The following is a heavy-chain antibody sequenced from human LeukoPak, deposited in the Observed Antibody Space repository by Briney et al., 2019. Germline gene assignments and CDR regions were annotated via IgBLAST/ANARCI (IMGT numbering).Heavy chain of an antibody. J-gene: IGHJ4*02. Sequence: GGSLRLSCAASGFTFSSYAMHWVRQAPGKGLEWVAVISYDGSNKYYADSVKGRSTISRDNSKDTLYVQMNSLRAEDTAMYYCTANFDFWGQGTLVTVSS. D-gene: IGHD2-21*02. V-gene: IGHV3-30*04. CDR1: GFTFSSYA. CDR2: ISYDGSNK. CDR3: TANFDF.